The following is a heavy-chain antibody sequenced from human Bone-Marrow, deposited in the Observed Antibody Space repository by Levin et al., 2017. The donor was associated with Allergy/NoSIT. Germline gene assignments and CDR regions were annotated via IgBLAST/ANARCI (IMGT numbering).Heavy chain of an antibody. D-gene: IGHD6-13*01. CDR1: GGTINNTNHY. CDR2: MFAGGAA. Sequence: LRLSCTVSGGTINNTNHYWSWIRQPAGKGLEWIGQMFAGGAATYNRSLRSRVTISIDTSKNQFSLKLTSVTAADTAVYYCARDETFNSWHTGWFDPWGQGTLVTVSS. V-gene: IGHV4-61*09. J-gene: IGHJ5*02. CDR3: ARDETFNSWHTGWFDP.